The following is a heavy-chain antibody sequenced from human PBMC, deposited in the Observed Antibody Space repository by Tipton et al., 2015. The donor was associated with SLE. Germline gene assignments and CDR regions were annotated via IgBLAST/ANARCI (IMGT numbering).Heavy chain of an antibody. J-gene: IGHJ4*02. Sequence: LRVSCTVSGGSISSHYWSWIRQPPGKGLEWIGYIYYSGSTNYNPSLKSRVTISVDTSKNQFSLKLSSVTAADTAVYYCARLPNRLQPLYYFDYWGQGTLVTVSS. V-gene: IGHV4-59*11. CDR1: GGSISSHY. D-gene: IGHD4-11*01. CDR2: IYYSGST. CDR3: ARLPNRLQPLYYFDY.